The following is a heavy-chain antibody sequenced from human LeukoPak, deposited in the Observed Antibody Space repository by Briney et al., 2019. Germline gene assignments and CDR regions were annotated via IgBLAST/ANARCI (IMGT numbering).Heavy chain of an antibody. CDR3: ARHGPFYGTAFYFDY. D-gene: IGHD4-17*01. CDR1: GGSISSSSYY. V-gene: IGHV4-39*01. J-gene: IGHJ4*02. CDR2: IYYSGST. Sequence: SETLSLTCTVSGGSISSSSYYWGWIRQPPGKGLEWIGSIYYSGSTSYNPSLKSRVTISVDTSKNQFSLKLNSVTAADTAVYYCARHGPFYGTAFYFDYWGQGTLVTVSS.